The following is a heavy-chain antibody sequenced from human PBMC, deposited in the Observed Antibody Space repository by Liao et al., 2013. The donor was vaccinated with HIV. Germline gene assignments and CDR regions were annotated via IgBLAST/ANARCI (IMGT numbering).Heavy chain of an antibody. J-gene: IGHJ6*04. V-gene: IGHV4-34*01. CDR3: ARDSDDFWSGYSGV. CDR2: INDSGNT. Sequence: QVQLVQWGAGLLKPSETLSLTCAVYGGSLSGYYWSWIRQSPGKGLEWIGEINDSGNTNYNPSLKSRVTISMDTSKNQFSLRLTSVTAADTAVYYCARDSDDFWSGYSGVWGKGTTVTVSS. CDR1: GGSLSGYY. D-gene: IGHD3-3*01.